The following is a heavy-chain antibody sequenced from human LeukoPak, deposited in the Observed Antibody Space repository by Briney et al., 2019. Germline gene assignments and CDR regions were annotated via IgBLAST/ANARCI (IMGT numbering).Heavy chain of an antibody. CDR2: MNPNSGNT. V-gene: IGHV1-8*01. J-gene: IGHJ4*02. D-gene: IGHD5-18*01. CDR1: GYTFTSYD. CDR3: ARADLKTAMVTGFTDY. Sequence: ASVKVSCKASGYTFTSYDINWVRQATGQGLEWMGWMNPNSGNTGYAQKFQGRVTMTRNTSISTAYMELSSLRSEDTAVYYCARADLKTAMVTGFTDYWGQGTLVTVSS.